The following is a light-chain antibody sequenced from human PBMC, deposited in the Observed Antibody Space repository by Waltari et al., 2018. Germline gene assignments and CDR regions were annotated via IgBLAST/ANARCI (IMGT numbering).Light chain of an antibody. V-gene: IGLV1-47*01. CDR1: RAPLGRNA. Sequence: QSVLTQPPSVSAPPGQRVTISCSGTRAPLGRNAQSWYQLPPGTAPKLLIYRNPERPPRVPDRFAASKYGTTASLVINELRSEDEGIYYCASWDESHYVFGPGTTVTVL. CDR2: RNP. CDR3: ASWDESHYV. J-gene: IGLJ1*01.